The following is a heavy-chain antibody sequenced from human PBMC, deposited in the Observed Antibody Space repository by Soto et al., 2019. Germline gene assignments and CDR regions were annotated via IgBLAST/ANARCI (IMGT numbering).Heavy chain of an antibody. V-gene: IGHV1-3*01. Sequence: GASVKVSCKASGYTFTSYAMHWVRQAPGQRLEWMGWINAGNGNTKYSQKFQGRVTITRDTSASTAYMELSSLRSEDTAVYYCAREGRSSTSYYYYYYMDVWGKGTTVTVSS. J-gene: IGHJ6*03. CDR1: GYTFTSYA. CDR3: AREGRSSTSYYYYYYMDV. CDR2: INAGNGNT.